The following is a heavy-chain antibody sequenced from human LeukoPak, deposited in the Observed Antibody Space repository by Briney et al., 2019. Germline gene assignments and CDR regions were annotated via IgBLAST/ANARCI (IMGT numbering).Heavy chain of an antibody. D-gene: IGHD3-16*01. CDR3: ARAGGDIYRSSVQFVDY. Sequence: SQTLSLTCTVSGGSISSGGYYWSWIRQPPGKSLEWIGYIYHSGSTYYNPSLKSRVTISVDRSKNQFSLKLSSVTAADTAVYYCARAGGDIYRSSVQFVDYWGQGTLVTVSS. CDR2: IYHSGST. CDR1: GGSISSGGYY. J-gene: IGHJ4*02. V-gene: IGHV4-30-2*01.